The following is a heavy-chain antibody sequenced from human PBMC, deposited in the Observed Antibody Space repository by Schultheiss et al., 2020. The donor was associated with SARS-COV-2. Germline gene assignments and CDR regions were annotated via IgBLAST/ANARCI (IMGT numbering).Heavy chain of an antibody. CDR2: IYYSGST. CDR3: AKSLYGHDY. CDR1: GFTFSSYA. J-gene: IGHJ4*02. D-gene: IGHD4-17*01. Sequence: GSLRLSCAASGFTFSSYAMHWVRQAPGKGLEWIGYIYYSGSTYYNPSLKSRVTISVDTSKNQFSLKLSSVTAADTAVYYCAKSLYGHDYWGQGTLVTVSS. V-gene: IGHV4-59*01.